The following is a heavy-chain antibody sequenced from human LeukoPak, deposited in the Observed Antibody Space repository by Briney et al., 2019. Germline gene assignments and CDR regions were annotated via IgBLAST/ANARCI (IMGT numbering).Heavy chain of an antibody. CDR3: AGARVVSADRGWGMDV. CDR1: GYSFTDYY. D-gene: IGHD2-8*02. Sequence: ASVKVSCKASGYSFTDYYMHWVRQAPGQGPEWVGWISPKNGRTNYAQKLRGRVTLTRDTSISTAYMELSWLTSDDTAVYYCAGARVVSADRGWGMDVWGQGTTVTVSS. J-gene: IGHJ6*02. CDR2: ISPKNGRT. V-gene: IGHV1-2*02.